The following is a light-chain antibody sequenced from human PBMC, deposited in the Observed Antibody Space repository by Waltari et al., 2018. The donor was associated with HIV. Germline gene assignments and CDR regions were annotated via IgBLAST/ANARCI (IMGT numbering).Light chain of an antibody. Sequence: HLVLTQSPSASASLGASVRLTCTLSTGHSSYAIAWHQQQPETGPRFLLKLNSDGSHNKGDGVPDRFSGSSSAAERYLTITSLQSDDEADYYCQTWGTGIQVFGGGTKLTVL. CDR2: LNSDGSH. V-gene: IGLV4-69*01. CDR3: QTWGTGIQV. J-gene: IGLJ3*02. CDR1: TGHSSYA.